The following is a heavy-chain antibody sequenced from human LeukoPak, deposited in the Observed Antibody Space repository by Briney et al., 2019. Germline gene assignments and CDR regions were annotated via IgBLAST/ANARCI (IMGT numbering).Heavy chain of an antibody. CDR2: IYPSDSDT. CDR1: GYNFATHW. V-gene: IGHV5-51*01. CDR3: ARGGDYRYDRFDY. Sequence: GEALNISCEGSGYNFATHWIGWVRQMPGKGLEWMGIIYPSDSDTRYTPSLEGQDTISADKSITTAYLQWKSLKASDSALYYCARGGDYRYDRFDYWGQGTLVTVSS. D-gene: IGHD5-12*01. J-gene: IGHJ4*02.